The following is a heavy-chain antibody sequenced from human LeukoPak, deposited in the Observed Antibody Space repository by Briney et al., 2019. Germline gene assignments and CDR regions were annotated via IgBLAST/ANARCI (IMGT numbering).Heavy chain of an antibody. CDR3: ARAVRYCSGGSCPFFDY. CDR2: IYYSGST. CDR1: GDSISSGGYY. J-gene: IGHJ4*02. D-gene: IGHD2-15*01. Sequence: SETLSLTCTVSGDSISSGGYYWSWIRQHPGKGLEWIGYIYYSGSTYYNPSLKSRVTISVDTSKNQFSLKLSSVTAADTAVYYCARAVRYCSGGSCPFFDYWGQGTLVTVSS. V-gene: IGHV4-31*03.